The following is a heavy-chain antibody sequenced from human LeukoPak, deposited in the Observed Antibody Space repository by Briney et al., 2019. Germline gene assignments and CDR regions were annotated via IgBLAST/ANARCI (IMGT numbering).Heavy chain of an antibody. CDR2: INPNSGGT. V-gene: IGHV1-2*02. J-gene: IGHJ3*02. CDR3: ARPTYYYDSSAGDAFDI. CDR1: GYTFAGYY. Sequence: ASVKVSCKASGYTFAGYYMHWVRQAPGQGLEWMGWINPNSGGTNYAQKFQGRVTMTRDTSISTAYMELSRLRSDDTAVYYCARPTYYYDSSAGDAFDIWGQGTMVTVSS. D-gene: IGHD3-22*01.